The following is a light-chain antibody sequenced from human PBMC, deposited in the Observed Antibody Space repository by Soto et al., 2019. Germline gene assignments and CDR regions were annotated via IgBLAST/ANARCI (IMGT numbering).Light chain of an antibody. V-gene: IGKV3-20*01. J-gene: IGKJ1*01. Sequence: EIVLTQSPATLSLSPGERATLSCRASQSVSSSYLAWYQQKPGQAPRLLIYGASSRATGIPDRFSGSGSGTDVTLTICSLEPEEFAVDYCQQYCSSPSWTFGQGTKVDIK. CDR2: GAS. CDR1: QSVSSSY. CDR3: QQYCSSPSWT.